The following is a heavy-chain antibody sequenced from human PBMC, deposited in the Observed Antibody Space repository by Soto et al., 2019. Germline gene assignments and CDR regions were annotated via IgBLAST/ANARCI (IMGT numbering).Heavy chain of an antibody. CDR3: ARSPQPYYYDSSGSIDY. CDR2: INTGNGNT. V-gene: IGHV1-3*04. D-gene: IGHD3-22*01. Sequence: QVRLLQSGAEVKKPGASVKVSCKASGYTFTSYAMHWVRQAPGQSLEWMGWINTGNGNTKYSQKFQGRVTITRDTSATTAYMELSSLRSEDTAMYYCARSPQPYYYDSSGSIDYWGQGTLVTVSS. CDR1: GYTFTSYA. J-gene: IGHJ4*02.